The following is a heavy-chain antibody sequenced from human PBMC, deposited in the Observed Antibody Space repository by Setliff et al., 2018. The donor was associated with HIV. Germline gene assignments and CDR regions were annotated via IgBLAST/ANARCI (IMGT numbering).Heavy chain of an antibody. CDR2: NILKLSTS. Sequence: SVKVSCKPSGGSFNSAAINWVRQAPGQGLEWMGGNILKLSTSNSAEKFRGRVTFTADRSTNTAFMELSGLRSDDTAMYFCAKMQRNNHYGGADVSWGQGTLVTSPQ. D-gene: IGHD3-10*01. CDR1: GGSFNSAA. J-gene: IGHJ5*02. CDR3: AKMQRNNHYGGADVS. V-gene: IGHV1-69*10.